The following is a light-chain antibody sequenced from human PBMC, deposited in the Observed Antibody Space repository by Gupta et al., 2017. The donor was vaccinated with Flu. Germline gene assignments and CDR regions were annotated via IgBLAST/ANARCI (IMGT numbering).Light chain of an antibody. V-gene: IGKV2-28*01. CDR2: LGS. Sequence: DIVMTQSPLSLPVTPGEPASISCRSSQSLLHSNGYNYLDWYLQKPGQSPQFLIYLGSNRASGVPDRCSGSGSGTDFTLKISRVEAEDVGVYYCMQALQTPRTFGQGTKLEIK. CDR1: QSLLHSNGYNY. J-gene: IGKJ2*01. CDR3: MQALQTPRT.